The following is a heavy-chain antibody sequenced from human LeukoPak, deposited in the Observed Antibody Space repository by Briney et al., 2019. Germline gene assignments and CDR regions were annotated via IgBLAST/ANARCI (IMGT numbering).Heavy chain of an antibody. CDR3: AKDEKGTVTVYYFDY. Sequence: GGSMRLSCAASGCTFSSYAMSWVRQAPGKGLEWVSAISGSGGSTYYADSVKGRFTISRDNSKNTLYLQMNSLRAEDTAVYYCAKDEKGTVTVYYFDYWGQGTLVTVSS. D-gene: IGHD4-17*01. V-gene: IGHV3-23*01. CDR2: ISGSGGST. CDR1: GCTFSSYA. J-gene: IGHJ4*02.